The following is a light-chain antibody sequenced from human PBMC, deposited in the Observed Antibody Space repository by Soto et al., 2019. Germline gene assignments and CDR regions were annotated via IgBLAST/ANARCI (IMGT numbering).Light chain of an antibody. CDR2: DVS. Sequence: QSVLTQSRSVSGSPGQSVTISCTGTSSDVGGYNYVSWYQQHPGKAPKLMIYDVSKRPSGVPDRFSGSKSGNTASLTISGLQAEDEAEYYCCSYAGSYIWVFGGGTKLTVL. CDR3: CSYAGSYIWV. CDR1: SSDVGGYNY. V-gene: IGLV2-11*01. J-gene: IGLJ3*02.